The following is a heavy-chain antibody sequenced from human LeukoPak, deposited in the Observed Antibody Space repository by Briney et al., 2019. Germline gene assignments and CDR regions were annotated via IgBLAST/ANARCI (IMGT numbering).Heavy chain of an antibody. Sequence: GGSLRLSXAASGFTFSSYAMSWVRQAPGKGLEWVSAISGSGGSTYYADSVKGRFTISRDNSKNTLYLQMNSLRAEDTAVYYCAKDSVAVAGSTYYYDSSGYYSHFNHWGQGTLVTVSS. CDR1: GFTFSSYA. J-gene: IGHJ4*02. CDR2: ISGSGGST. D-gene: IGHD3-22*01. CDR3: AKDSVAVAGSTYYYDSSGYYSHFNH. V-gene: IGHV3-23*01.